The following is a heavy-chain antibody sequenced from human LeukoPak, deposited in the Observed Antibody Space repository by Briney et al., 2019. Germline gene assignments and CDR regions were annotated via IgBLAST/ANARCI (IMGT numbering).Heavy chain of an antibody. Sequence: ASVKVSCKASGYTFTGDYIHWVRQAPGQGVEGMGWINPNRGETKYAQQFQGTVTMTSDTSINTAYLEVARLGYGDTAGSYWWKARSHSSGWCTSAFDVWGQGTMVTVSS. CDR2: INPNRGET. CDR1: GYTFTGDY. V-gene: IGHV1-2*02. CDR3: WKARSHSSGWCTSAFDV. D-gene: IGHD6-19*01. J-gene: IGHJ3*01.